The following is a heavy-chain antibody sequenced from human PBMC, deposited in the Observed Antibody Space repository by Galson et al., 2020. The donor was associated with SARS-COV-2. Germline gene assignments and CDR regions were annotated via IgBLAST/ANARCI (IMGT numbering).Heavy chain of an antibody. CDR2: DGSEK. J-gene: IGHJ4*02. Sequence: DGSEKYYGDSVKGRFTISRDDSEKTVYLQMNNLRADDTAVYYCARDGQHRSGWAFDYWGQGTLVTVSS. V-gene: IGHV3-33*01. D-gene: IGHD6-19*01. CDR3: ARDGQHRSGWAFDY.